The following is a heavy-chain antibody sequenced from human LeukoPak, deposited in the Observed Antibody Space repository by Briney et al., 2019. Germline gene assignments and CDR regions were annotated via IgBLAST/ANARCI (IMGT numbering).Heavy chain of an antibody. CDR3: ARVSYYDSSGYPRFYYYGMDV. J-gene: IGHJ6*02. V-gene: IGHV1-46*01. CDR2: INPSGGST. Sequence: ASVKLSCKASGYTFSSYHLHWVRQAPGQGLEWMGIINPSGGSTSYAQKFQGRVTMTRDTSTSTVYMELSSLRSEDTAVYYCARVSYYDSSGYPRFYYYGMDVWGQGTTVTVSS. D-gene: IGHD3-22*01. CDR1: GYTFSSYH.